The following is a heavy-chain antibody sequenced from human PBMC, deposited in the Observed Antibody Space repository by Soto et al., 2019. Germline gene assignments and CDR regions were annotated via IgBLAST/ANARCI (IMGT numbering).Heavy chain of an antibody. Sequence: QVHLQESGPGLVKPSGTLSLTCGVSGGSISSANWWTWVRQSPGEGLEWIGEIYPSGSTNYNPSLKGRVTISVDKSKNQFDLNLSSVTAADTAVYYCARASRYSTRFYYYGMDVWGQGTTVTVSS. CDR3: ARASRYSTRFYYYGMDV. CDR2: IYPSGST. CDR1: GGSISSANW. V-gene: IGHV4-4*02. D-gene: IGHD6-13*01. J-gene: IGHJ6*02.